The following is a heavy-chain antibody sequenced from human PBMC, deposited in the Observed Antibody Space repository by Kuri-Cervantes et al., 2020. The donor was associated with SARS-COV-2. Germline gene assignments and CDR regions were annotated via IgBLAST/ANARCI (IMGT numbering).Heavy chain of an antibody. D-gene: IGHD3-10*01. CDR2: FDPEDGET. Sequence: ASVKVSCKVSGYTLTELSMHWVRQAPGKGLEWMGGFDPEDGETIYAQKFQGRVTMTEDTSTDTAYMELSSLRSEDTAVYYCATAPGLPSGSINWFDPLGQGTLVTVSS. J-gene: IGHJ5*02. CDR1: GYTLTELS. V-gene: IGHV1-24*01. CDR3: ATAPGLPSGSINWFDP.